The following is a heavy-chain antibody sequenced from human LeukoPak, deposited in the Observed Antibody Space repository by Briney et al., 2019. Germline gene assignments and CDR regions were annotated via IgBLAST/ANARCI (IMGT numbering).Heavy chain of an antibody. CDR2: IYYSGST. CDR1: GDSIGSYY. V-gene: IGHV4-59*01. D-gene: IGHD6-19*01. CDR3: ARTAVAGLLHYYYYYMDV. Sequence: SETLSLTCTVSGDSIGSYYWSWIRQPPGKGLEWIGYIYYSGSTNYNPSLKSRVTISVDTSKNQFSLKLSSVTAADTAVYYCARTAVAGLLHYYYYYMDVWGKGTTVTVSS. J-gene: IGHJ6*03.